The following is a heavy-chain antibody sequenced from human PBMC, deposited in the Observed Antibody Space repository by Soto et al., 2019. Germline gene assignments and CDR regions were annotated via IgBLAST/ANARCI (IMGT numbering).Heavy chain of an antibody. CDR2: FNPSDSYA. D-gene: IGHD2-15*01. Sequence: GESLKISCQGSGYTFASYWISWVRQMPGKGLEWMGRFNPSDSYADYNPSFQGHVTISADKSISTAYVQWSSLKASDTAMYFCARHPYIGGLDVWGQGTAVTVSS. CDR3: ARHPYIGGLDV. V-gene: IGHV5-10-1*01. CDR1: GYTFASYW. J-gene: IGHJ6*02.